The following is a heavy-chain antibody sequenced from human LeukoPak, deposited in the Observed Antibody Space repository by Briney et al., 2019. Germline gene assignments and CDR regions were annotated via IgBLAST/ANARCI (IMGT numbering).Heavy chain of an antibody. CDR1: GFTFDDYA. CDR3: AKGGDYNFLMDV. J-gene: IGHJ6*02. CDR2: ISWNSGSI. D-gene: IGHD3-16*01. Sequence: PGGSLRLSCAASGFTFDDYAMHWVRHAPGKGLEWVSGISWNSGSIGYADSVKGRFTISRDNAKNSLYLQMNSLRAEDTALYYCAKGGDYNFLMDVWGQGTTVTVSS. V-gene: IGHV3-9*01.